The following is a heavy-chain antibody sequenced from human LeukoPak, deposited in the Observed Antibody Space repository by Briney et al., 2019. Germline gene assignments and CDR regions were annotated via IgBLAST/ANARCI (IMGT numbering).Heavy chain of an antibody. CDR3: ARLHGAYPFDY. CDR1: GFSFSSFS. J-gene: IGHJ4*02. D-gene: IGHD4/OR15-4a*01. V-gene: IGHV3-48*01. CDR2: ISSSGPTI. Sequence: GGSLRLSCAASGFSFSSFSMTWVRQAPGKGLEWISYISSSGPTIYYADSVKGRFTISRDNAKNSVFLQMNSLRAEDTAVYYCARLHGAYPFDYWGQGTLVTVSS.